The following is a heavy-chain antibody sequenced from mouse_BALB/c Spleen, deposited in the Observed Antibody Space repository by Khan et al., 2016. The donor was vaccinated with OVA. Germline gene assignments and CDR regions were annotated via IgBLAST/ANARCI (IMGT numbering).Heavy chain of an antibody. J-gene: IGHJ2*01. V-gene: IGHV1-20*01. CDR1: GYSFTGYF. D-gene: IGHD1-1*01. Sequence: EVQLQESGPELVRPGASVKISCTASGYSFTGYFMNWVMHSHGKSLEWIGRINPHIGETFYNQRFKDKATLTVDESSNTAHMELRILTSEDSAVYFCTRIYRSDFDYWGQGTTLTVSS. CDR3: TRIYRSDFDY. CDR2: INPHIGET.